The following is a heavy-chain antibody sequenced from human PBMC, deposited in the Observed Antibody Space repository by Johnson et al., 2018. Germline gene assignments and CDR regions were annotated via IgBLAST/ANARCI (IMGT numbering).Heavy chain of an antibody. Sequence: VQLVESGGGLVQPGGSLRLSCAASGFSFSSYSMNWVRQAPGKGLEWVSYISSSSSTIYYADSVKGRFTISRDNAKNSLYLQMNSLRAEDTAVYYWARGIDTSGWYGTAFDIWGQGTMVTVSS. CDR2: ISSSSSTI. CDR3: ARGIDTSGWYGTAFDI. J-gene: IGHJ3*02. V-gene: IGHV3-48*01. D-gene: IGHD6-19*01. CDR1: GFSFSSYS.